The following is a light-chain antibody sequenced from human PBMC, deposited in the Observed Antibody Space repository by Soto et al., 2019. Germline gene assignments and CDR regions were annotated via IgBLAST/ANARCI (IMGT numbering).Light chain of an antibody. CDR3: QQRSNWPPIT. CDR2: GAS. Sequence: EIVMTQSPATLSVSPGERATLSCRASQSVSSNLAWYQQKPGQAPRLLISGASSRATGIPARFSGSGFGTDFTLTISSLEPEDAAVYYCQQRSNWPPITFGQGTRLEI. V-gene: IGKV3-11*01. CDR1: QSVSSN. J-gene: IGKJ5*01.